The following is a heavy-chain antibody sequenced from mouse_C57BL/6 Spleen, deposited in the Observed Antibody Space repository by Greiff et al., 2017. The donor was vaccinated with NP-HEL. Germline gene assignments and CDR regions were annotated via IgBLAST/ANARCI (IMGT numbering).Heavy chain of an antibody. J-gene: IGHJ1*03. Sequence: EVKLMESGEGLVKPGGSLKLSCAASGFTFSSYAMSWVRQTPEKRLEWVAYISSGGDYIYYADTVKGRFTISRDNARNTLYLQMSSLKSEDTAMYYCTRGGDDGYSWYFDVWGTGTTVTVSS. CDR3: TRGGDDGYSWYFDV. D-gene: IGHD2-3*01. CDR2: ISSGGDYI. V-gene: IGHV5-9-1*02. CDR1: GFTFSSYA.